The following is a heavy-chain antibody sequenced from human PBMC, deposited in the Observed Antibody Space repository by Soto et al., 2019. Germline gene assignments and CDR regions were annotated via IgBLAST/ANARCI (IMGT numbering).Heavy chain of an antibody. CDR1: GYSFTSYW. V-gene: IGHV5-51*01. D-gene: IGHD3-22*01. Sequence: HGESLKISCKGSGYSFTSYWIGWVRQMPGKGLEWMGIIYPGDSDTRYSPSFQGQVTIPADKSISTAYLQWSSLKASDTAMYYCARLPHYYDSSGYYYEDAFDIWGQGTMVTVSS. CDR2: IYPGDSDT. CDR3: ARLPHYYDSSGYYYEDAFDI. J-gene: IGHJ3*02.